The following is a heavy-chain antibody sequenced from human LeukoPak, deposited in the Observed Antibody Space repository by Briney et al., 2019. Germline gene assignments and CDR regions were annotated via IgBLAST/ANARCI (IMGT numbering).Heavy chain of an antibody. V-gene: IGHV3-30*18. CDR2: ISNDGSDK. CDR1: GFTFSSYG. CDR3: AKDLSNSPQIDY. J-gene: IGHJ4*02. Sequence: PGGSLRLSCAASGFTFSSYGMHWVRQAPGKGLEWVAVISNDGSDKYYADSVKGRFTISRDNSKNTLYLQMNSLRAEDTAVYYCAKDLSNSPQIDYWGQGTLVTVSS. D-gene: IGHD1/OR15-1a*01.